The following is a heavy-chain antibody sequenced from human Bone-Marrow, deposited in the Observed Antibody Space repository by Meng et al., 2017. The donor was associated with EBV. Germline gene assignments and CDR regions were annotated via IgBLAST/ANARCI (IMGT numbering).Heavy chain of an antibody. V-gene: IGHV3-23*04. J-gene: IGHJ4*02. CDR3: AKDWGTGEKYFGVY. D-gene: IGHD3-16*01. CDR2: ITTSGVYT. Sequence: EVQLVESGGGLVHPGGSLARSWAASGFTFSHYAMSWVRQAPGKGLEWVSTITTSGVYTYYADSVEGRFTISRDISKNMLYLQMNSLRAEDTAVYYCAKDWGTGEKYFGVYWGQGTLVTVSS. CDR1: GFTFSHYA.